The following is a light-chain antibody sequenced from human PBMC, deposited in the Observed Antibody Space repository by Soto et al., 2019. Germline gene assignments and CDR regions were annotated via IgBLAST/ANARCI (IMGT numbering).Light chain of an antibody. J-gene: IGLJ1*01. V-gene: IGLV2-14*01. CDR1: SSDVGGYNY. CDR2: EVS. CDR3: SSYTSTNTPYG. Sequence: QSALTQPASVSASPGQSITISCTGTSSDVGGYNYVSWFQQHPGKAPKLMIYEVSNRPSGVSNRFSGSKSDNTASLTISGLQAEDEADYYCSSYTSTNTPYGFGTGTKLTVL.